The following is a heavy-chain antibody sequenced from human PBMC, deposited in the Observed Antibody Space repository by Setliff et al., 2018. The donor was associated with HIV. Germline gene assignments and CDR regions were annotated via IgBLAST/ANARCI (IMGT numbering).Heavy chain of an antibody. CDR2: ISSSGST. Sequence: SETLSLTCTVSGGSVSSGDYYYNWIRQSPGKGLEWLGYISSSGSTLYTPSLKGRIAISVDTSKNQFSLKLYSVSAADTAFYYCARRTIFSYYFDFWGLGSLVTVS. J-gene: IGHJ4*02. CDR1: GGSVSSGDYY. V-gene: IGHV4-30-4*08. CDR3: ARRTIFSYYFDF.